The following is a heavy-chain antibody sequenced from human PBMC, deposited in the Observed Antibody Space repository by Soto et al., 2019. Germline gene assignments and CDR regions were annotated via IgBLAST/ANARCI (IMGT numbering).Heavy chain of an antibody. J-gene: IGHJ6*02. D-gene: IGHD6-13*01. Sequence: SGPTLVKPTQTLTLTCTFSGFSLSTSGMCVSWIRQPPGKALEWLALIDWDDDKYYSTSLKTRLTISKDTSKNQVVLKMTNMDPVDTATYYCARIPVAAAGTRGYYYYYGMDVWGQGTTVTVSS. CDR2: IDWDDDK. CDR3: ARIPVAAAGTRGYYYYYGMDV. V-gene: IGHV2-70*01. CDR1: GFSLSTSGMC.